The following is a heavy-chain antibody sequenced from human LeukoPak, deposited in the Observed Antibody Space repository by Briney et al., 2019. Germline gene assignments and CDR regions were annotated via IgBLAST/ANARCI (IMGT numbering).Heavy chain of an antibody. J-gene: IGHJ5*02. Sequence: PSQTLSLTCTVSGGSISSGGYYWSWIRQPPGKGLEWIGSIYYSGSTYYNPSLKSRVTISVDTSKNQFSLKLSSVTAADTAVYYCARDLVVTAIPFDWFDPWGQGTLVTVSS. CDR1: GGSISSGGYY. V-gene: IGHV4-39*07. CDR2: IYYSGST. CDR3: ARDLVVTAIPFDWFDP. D-gene: IGHD2-21*02.